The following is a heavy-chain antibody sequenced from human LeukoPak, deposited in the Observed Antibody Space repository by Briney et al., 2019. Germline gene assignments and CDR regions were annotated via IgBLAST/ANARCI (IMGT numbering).Heavy chain of an antibody. CDR1: GFSISSYW. J-gene: IGHJ4*02. Sequence: PGGSLRLSCAVSGFSISSYWMSWVRQAPGKGLEWVGNIKEDGSDKYYVGSVKGRFTISRDNAKNSLYLQMNSLRAEDTAVYYCARDFAYWGQGTLVTVSS. CDR3: ARDFAY. D-gene: IGHD3-3*01. CDR2: IKEDGSDK. V-gene: IGHV3-7*05.